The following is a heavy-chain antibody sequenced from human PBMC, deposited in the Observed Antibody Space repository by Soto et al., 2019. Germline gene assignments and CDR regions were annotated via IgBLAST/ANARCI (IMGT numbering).Heavy chain of an antibody. J-gene: IGHJ4*02. CDR3: ARDGITFGGVIVSGFDY. V-gene: IGHV4-4*07. CDR1: GGSISSYY. D-gene: IGHD3-16*02. CDR2: IYTSGST. Sequence: QVQLQESGPGLVKPSETLSLTCTVSGGSISSYYWSWIRQPAGKGLEWIGRIYTSGSTNYNPSLKRRVTMSVDTSKNQFSLKLSSVTAADTAVYYCARDGITFGGVIVSGFDYWGQGTLVTVSS.